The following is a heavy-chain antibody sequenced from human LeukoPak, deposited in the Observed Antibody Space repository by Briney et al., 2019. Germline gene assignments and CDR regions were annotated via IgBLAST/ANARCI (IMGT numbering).Heavy chain of an antibody. CDR3: ARGLRWELRIDY. V-gene: IGHV1-69*05. CDR1: GGTFSSYA. D-gene: IGHD1-26*01. CDR2: IIPIFGTA. J-gene: IGHJ4*02. Sequence: ASVKVSCKASGGTFSSYAISWVRQAPGQGLEWMGGIIPIFGTANYAQKFQGRVTMTRDMSTSTVYMELSSLRSEDTAVYYCARGLRWELRIDYWGQGTLVTVSS.